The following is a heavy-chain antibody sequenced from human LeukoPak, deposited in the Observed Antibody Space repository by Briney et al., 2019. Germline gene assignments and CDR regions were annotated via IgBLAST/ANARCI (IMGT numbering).Heavy chain of an antibody. CDR2: INTGNGNT. D-gene: IGHD3-22*01. CDR1: GYTFTNYG. J-gene: IGHJ1*01. CDR3: ARVPLSDPSGHYYPH. V-gene: IGHV1-3*04. Sequence: ASVKVSCKTSGYTFTNYGMHWVRQAPRQSPEWMGWINTGNGNTKSSQKFQDRVTLTRDTSASTAYMGLNSLSSEDTAVYYCARVPLSDPSGHYYPHWGQGTLVTVSS.